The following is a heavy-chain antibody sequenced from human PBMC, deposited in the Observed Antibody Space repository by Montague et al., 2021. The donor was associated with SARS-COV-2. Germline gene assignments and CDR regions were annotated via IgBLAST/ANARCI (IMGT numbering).Heavy chain of an antibody. CDR2: TSNGGRT. D-gene: IGHD3-9*01. CDR3: ARHRRYDVVTYYPDF. Sequence: SETLSLTCSVSGGSFDSDNFFWCCIRQPPGKRLEWIGVTSNGGRTFDNPSLKSRVTISVHTSRNQLSLNVKSVTAADTAVYYCARHRRYDVVTYYPDFWGQGILVTVSS. CDR1: GGSFDSDNFF. J-gene: IGHJ4*02. V-gene: IGHV4-39*01.